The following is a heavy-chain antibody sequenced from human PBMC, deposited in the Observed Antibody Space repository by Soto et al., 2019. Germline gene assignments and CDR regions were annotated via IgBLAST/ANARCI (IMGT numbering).Heavy chain of an antibody. Sequence: TXSLSGSFSVSSIIIGCYYVSWIRQHPGKGLEWIAYIYTSGITYYNPSLKSRLTLSLDASQNQFSLKLSSVTAADTAVYFCATNFMTKGDQDCFEPWGRGTLVTVYS. CDR3: ATNFMTKGDQDCFEP. CDR1: VSSIIIGCYY. V-gene: IGHV4-31*03. J-gene: IGHJ5*02. D-gene: IGHD3-16*01. CDR2: IYTSGIT.